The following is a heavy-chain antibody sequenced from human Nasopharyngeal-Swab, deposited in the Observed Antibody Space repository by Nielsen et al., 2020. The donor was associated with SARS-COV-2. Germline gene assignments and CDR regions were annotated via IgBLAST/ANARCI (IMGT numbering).Heavy chain of an antibody. D-gene: IGHD3-22*01. CDR3: ARGPYYYDSSGYRAYYYYMDV. J-gene: IGHJ6*03. Sequence: WVRQAPGQGLEWMGWMNPNSGITGYAQKFQGRVTMTRNTSISTAYMELSSLRSEDTAVYYCARGPYYYDSSGYRAYYYYMDVWGKGTTVTVSS. V-gene: IGHV1-8*01. CDR2: MNPNSGIT.